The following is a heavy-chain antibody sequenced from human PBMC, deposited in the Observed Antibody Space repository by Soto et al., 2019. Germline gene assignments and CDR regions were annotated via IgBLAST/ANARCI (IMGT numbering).Heavy chain of an antibody. J-gene: IGHJ4*02. CDR2: VSHDGRNT. D-gene: IGHD6-19*01. V-gene: IGHV3-30*03. Sequence: VQLVESGGGVVQPGRSLRLSCAASGFTFSDYAMHWVRQAPGKGLEWVAVVSHDGRNTHYADSVKGRFTISRDSSKNXXXXXXXXXXXEXTXXXXXXXGGRQWLVTSDFNYWGQGALVTV. CDR1: GFTFSDYA. CDR3: XXGGRQWLVTSDFNY.